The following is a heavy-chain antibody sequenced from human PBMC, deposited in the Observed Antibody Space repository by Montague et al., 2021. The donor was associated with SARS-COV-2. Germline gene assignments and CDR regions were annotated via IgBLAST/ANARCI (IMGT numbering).Heavy chain of an antibody. CDR1: GGSISSYY. CDR2: MSYGEST. V-gene: IGHV4-59*12. J-gene: IGHJ6*02. CDR3: ARDLDSFYGMDV. Sequence: SETLSLTCTVSGGSISSYYWSWIRQPPGKGLEWIGYMSYGESTNXNPSLKSRVTISADTSKNQFSLKLSSVTAADTAVYYCARDLDSFYGMDVWGQGTTVTVSS.